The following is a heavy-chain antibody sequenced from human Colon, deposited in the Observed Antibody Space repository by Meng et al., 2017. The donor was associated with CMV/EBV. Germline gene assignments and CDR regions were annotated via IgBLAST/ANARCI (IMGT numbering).Heavy chain of an antibody. J-gene: IGHJ4*02. CDR1: AFTFDDYT. CDR3: AKGTAATTVPDFDS. D-gene: IGHD4-17*01. CDR2: VSWDGGST. V-gene: IGHV3-43*01. Sequence: GESLKISCAASAFTFDDYTMNWVRHAPGKGLEWVALVSWDGGSTRYADSVRGRFTISRDNSNNLLVLQLNSLRSDDSALYYCAKGTAATTVPDFDSWGQGTLVTVSS.